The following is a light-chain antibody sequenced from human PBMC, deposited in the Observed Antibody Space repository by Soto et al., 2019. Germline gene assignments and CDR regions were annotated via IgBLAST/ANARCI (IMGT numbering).Light chain of an antibody. CDR2: RAS. J-gene: IGKJ1*01. CDR1: QSISSW. Sequence: DIQMTQSPSTLSASVGDRVTITCRASQSISSWLAWYQRKPGKAPKLLIYRASILESGVPSSFSGSGSGTESTLTSSSLQPDDFATYYCQQYNGYPWTFGQGTKVEV. CDR3: QQYNGYPWT. V-gene: IGKV1-5*03.